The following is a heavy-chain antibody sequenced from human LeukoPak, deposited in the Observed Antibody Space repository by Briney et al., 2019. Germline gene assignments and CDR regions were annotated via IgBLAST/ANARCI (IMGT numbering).Heavy chain of an antibody. CDR1: GFTVSSNY. J-gene: IGHJ6*03. CDR2: ISSSGSTI. Sequence: GGSLRLSCAASGFTVSSNYMSWVRQAPGKGLEWVSYISSSGSTIYYADSVKGRFTISRDNAKNSLYLRMNSLRAEDTAVYYCARVSLIFCYYMDVWGKGTTVTVSS. CDR3: ARVSLIFCYYMDV. D-gene: IGHD3-9*01. V-gene: IGHV3-11*01.